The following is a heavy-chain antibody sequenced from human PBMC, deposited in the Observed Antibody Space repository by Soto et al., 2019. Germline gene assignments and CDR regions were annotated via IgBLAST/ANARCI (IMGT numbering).Heavy chain of an antibody. D-gene: IGHD4-17*01. CDR2: VSRSGDGT. CDR3: ATHDYGDPSAFGYYMVV. CDR1: GFTFRNFA. J-gene: IGHJ6*03. V-gene: IGHV3-23*01. Sequence: PGGSLRLSCAASGFTFRNFAMSWVRQAPGKGLEWVSTVSRSGDGTYSADSVRGRFTIFRDNSENTLYLQMNSLRAEDTAVYYCATHDYGDPSAFGYYMVVWGKGTTVTVFS.